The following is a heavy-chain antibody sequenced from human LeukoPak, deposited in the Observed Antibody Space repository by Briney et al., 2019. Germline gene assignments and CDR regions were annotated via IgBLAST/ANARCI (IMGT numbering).Heavy chain of an antibody. CDR3: ARGDYYDSSGYYYRADFDY. Sequence: ASVKVSCKASGYTFTSYYMHWVRQAPGQGLEWMGIINPSGGSTSYAQKFQGRVTMTRDTSTSTVYLELSSLRSEDTAVYYCARGDYYDSSGYYYRADFDYWGQGTLVTVSS. V-gene: IGHV1-46*01. J-gene: IGHJ4*02. CDR1: GYTFTSYY. D-gene: IGHD3-22*01. CDR2: INPSGGST.